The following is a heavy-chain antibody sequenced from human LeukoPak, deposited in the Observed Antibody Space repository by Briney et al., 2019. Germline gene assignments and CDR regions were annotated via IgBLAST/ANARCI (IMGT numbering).Heavy chain of an antibody. CDR1: GFGYG. CDR3: ARDGSGTWNDY. J-gene: IGHJ4*02. D-gene: IGHD3-10*01. V-gene: IGHV1-18*01. CDR2: ISAYHGNT. Sequence: GASVKVSCKASGFGYGISRVRQAPGQGLEWMGWISAYHGNTNYAQKLQGRVTMTTDTSTSTAYMELRSLRSDDTAVYYCARDGSGTWNDYWGQGTLVTVSS.